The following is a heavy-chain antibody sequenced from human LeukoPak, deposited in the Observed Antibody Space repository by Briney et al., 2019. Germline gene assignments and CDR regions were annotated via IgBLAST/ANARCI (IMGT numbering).Heavy chain of an antibody. CDR1: GFSFSTYG. J-gene: IGHJ4*02. CDR2: ISVSGDST. CDR3: AKERPTRRYCSGGSCYSRYVDY. D-gene: IGHD2-15*01. V-gene: IGHV3-23*01. Sequence: AGSLTLSCAASGFSFSTYGLSWGRQPPPEGLEWVSAISVSGDSTYYADSVKGRVTISRDNSKNTLYLQMNSPRAADTAVYYCAKERPTRRYCSGGSCYSRYVDYWGRGTLVTVSS.